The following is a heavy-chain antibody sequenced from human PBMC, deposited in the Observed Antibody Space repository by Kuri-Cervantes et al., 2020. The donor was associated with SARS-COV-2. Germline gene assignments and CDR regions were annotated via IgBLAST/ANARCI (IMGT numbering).Heavy chain of an antibody. Sequence: SVKVSCKASGDTFSTYSITWVRQAPGQGLEWMGRIIPLFGTTNYAQKFQGRVTITADESTSTAYMELSSLRSDDTAVYYCAREQPDATFFDYWGQGTLVTVSS. CDR2: IIPLFGTT. D-gene: IGHD6-13*01. CDR1: GDTFSTYS. V-gene: IGHV1-69*13. J-gene: IGHJ4*02. CDR3: AREQPDATFFDY.